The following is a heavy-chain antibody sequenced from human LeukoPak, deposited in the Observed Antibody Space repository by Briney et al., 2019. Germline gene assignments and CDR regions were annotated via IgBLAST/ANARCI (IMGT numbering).Heavy chain of an antibody. CDR2: ISYDGSNK. D-gene: IGHD3-22*01. J-gene: IGHJ3*02. CDR3: AKVDDSSGYYPLGAFDI. V-gene: IGHV3-30*18. Sequence: GGSLRLSCAASGFTFSSYGMHWVRQAPGKGLEWVAVISYDGSNKYYADSVKGRFTISRDNSKNTLYLQMNSLRAEDTAVYYCAKVDDSSGYYPLGAFDIWGQGTMVTISS. CDR1: GFTFSSYG.